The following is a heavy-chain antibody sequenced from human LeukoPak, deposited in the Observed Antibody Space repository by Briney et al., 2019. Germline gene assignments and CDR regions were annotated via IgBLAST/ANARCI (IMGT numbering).Heavy chain of an antibody. CDR1: GFTFSSYA. D-gene: IGHD1/OR15-1a*01. V-gene: IGHV3-30-3*01. CDR2: ISYDGSNK. Sequence: PGRSLRLSCAASGFTFSSYAMHWVRQAPGKGLEWVAVISYDGSNKYYADSVKGRFTISRDNSKNTLYLQMNSLRAEDTAVYYCARDFPTPWRTKHSKLYYYYGMDVWGQGTTVTVSS. J-gene: IGHJ6*02. CDR3: ARDFPTPWRTKHSKLYYYYGMDV.